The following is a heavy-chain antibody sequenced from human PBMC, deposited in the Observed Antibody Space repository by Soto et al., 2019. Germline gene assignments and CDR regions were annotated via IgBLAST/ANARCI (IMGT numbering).Heavy chain of an antibody. CDR1: GFTFSSYG. J-gene: IGHJ4*02. CDR3: AKGAVGDCYCDY. Sequence: QVQLVESGGGVVQPGRSPRLSCAASGFTFSSYGMHWVRQAPGKGLEWVAVISYDGSNKYYADSVKGRFTISRDNSKNTLYLQMNSLRAEDTAVYYCAKGAVGDCYCDYWGQGTLVTVSS. V-gene: IGHV3-30*18. D-gene: IGHD2-21*02. CDR2: ISYDGSNK.